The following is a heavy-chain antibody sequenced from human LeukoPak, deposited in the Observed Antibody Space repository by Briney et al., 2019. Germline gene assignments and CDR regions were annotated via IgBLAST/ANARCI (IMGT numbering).Heavy chain of an antibody. CDR2: ISSSSSYI. J-gene: IGHJ6*03. CDR1: GFTFSDYY. CDR3: ARLMSIFGVNYMDV. D-gene: IGHD3-3*01. V-gene: IGHV3-11*06. Sequence: GGSLRLSCAASGFTFSDYYMSWIRQAPGKGLEWVSSISSSSSYIYYADSVKGRFTISRDNAKNSLYLQMNSLRAEDTAVYYCARLMSIFGVNYMDVWGKGTTVTVSS.